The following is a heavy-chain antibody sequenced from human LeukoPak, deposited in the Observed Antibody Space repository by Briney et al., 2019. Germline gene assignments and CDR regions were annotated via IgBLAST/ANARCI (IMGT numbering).Heavy chain of an antibody. CDR1: GFTFGTCW. V-gene: IGHV3-7*03. D-gene: IGHD5-12*01. CDR2: IKKDGSET. CDR3: ARGRYSGTTYYFDY. Sequence: GGSLRLSCAASGFTFGTCWMSWVRQVPGKGLEWVANIKKDGSETYYVDSVKGRFTISRDNAKISLYLQMNSLRAEDTAMYYCARGRYSGTTYYFDYWGLGTLVTVSS. J-gene: IGHJ4*02.